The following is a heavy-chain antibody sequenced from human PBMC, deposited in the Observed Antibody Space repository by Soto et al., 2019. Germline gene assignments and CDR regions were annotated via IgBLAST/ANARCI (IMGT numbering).Heavy chain of an antibody. V-gene: IGHV3-23*01. Sequence: GSLRLSCAASGLTFSSYAMSWVRQAPGKGLEWVSAISGSGGSTYYADSVKGRFTISRDNSKKTLYLQMTSLRAEDTAVYYCAKSNWNYVDYYYYYYMDVWGKGTTVTVSS. D-gene: IGHD1-7*01. CDR2: ISGSGGST. J-gene: IGHJ6*03. CDR3: AKSNWNYVDYYYYYYMDV. CDR1: GLTFSSYA.